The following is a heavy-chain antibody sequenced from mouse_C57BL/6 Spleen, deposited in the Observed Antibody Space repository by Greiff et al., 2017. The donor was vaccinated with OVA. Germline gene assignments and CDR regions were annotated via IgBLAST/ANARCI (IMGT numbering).Heavy chain of an antibody. V-gene: IGHV5-6*01. CDR3: ARQAYSNSFDY. J-gene: IGHJ2*01. CDR1: GFTFSSYG. D-gene: IGHD2-5*01. Sequence: EVQLQESGGDLVKPGGSLKLSCAASGFTFSSYGMSWVRQTPDKRLEWVATISSGGSYTYYPDSVKGRFTISRDNAKNTLYLQMSSLKSEDTAMYYCARQAYSNSFDYWGQGTTLTVSS. CDR2: ISSGGSYT.